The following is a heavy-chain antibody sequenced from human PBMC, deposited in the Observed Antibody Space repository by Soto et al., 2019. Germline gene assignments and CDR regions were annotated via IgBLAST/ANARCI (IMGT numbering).Heavy chain of an antibody. CDR2: ISYDGSNK. CDR1: GITFRSRA. Sequence: EQLLESGGDLVQPGGSLRLSCVASGITFRSRAMSWVRQAPGEGLEWVAVISYDGSNKYYADSVKGRFTISRDNSKNTLYLQMNSLRAEDTAVYYCAKAALGYCSGGSCFSGMDVWGQGTTVTVSS. V-gene: IGHV3-30*18. J-gene: IGHJ6*02. D-gene: IGHD2-15*01. CDR3: AKAALGYCSGGSCFSGMDV.